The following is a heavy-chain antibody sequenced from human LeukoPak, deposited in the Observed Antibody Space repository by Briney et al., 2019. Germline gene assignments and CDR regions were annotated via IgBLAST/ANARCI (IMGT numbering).Heavy chain of an antibody. J-gene: IGHJ4*02. D-gene: IGHD5-12*01. Sequence: SETLSLTCTVSGGSISSYYWSWIRQPPGKGLEWIGCIYYSGSTNYNPSLKSRVTISVDTSKNQFSLKLSSVTAADTAVYYCASTGYSGYDPFDYWGQGTLVTVSS. CDR3: ASTGYSGYDPFDY. CDR2: IYYSGST. V-gene: IGHV4-59*01. CDR1: GGSISSYY.